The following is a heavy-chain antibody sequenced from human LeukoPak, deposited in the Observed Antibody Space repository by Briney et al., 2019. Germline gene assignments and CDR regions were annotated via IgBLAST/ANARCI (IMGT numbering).Heavy chain of an antibody. CDR3: ARDWMEGATFEIQGPVDY. D-gene: IGHD1-26*01. Sequence: GGSLRLSCAASGFTFSNFNMNWVRQSPGKGLEWVSSISSSSTHKKYSGSVKGRFTISRDNAKKSLYLQMNSLRVEDTAVYYCARDWMEGATFEIQGPVDYWGQGTLVTVSS. CDR2: ISSSSTHK. CDR1: GFTFSNFN. J-gene: IGHJ4*02. V-gene: IGHV3-21*01.